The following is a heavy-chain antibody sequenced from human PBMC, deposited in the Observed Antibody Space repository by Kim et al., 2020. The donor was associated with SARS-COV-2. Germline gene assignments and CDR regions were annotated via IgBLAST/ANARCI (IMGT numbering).Heavy chain of an antibody. CDR2: IDYSGST. Sequence: SETLSLTCTVSGGSMSYYWSWIRQPPGKGLEWIGYIDYSGSTNDNPSLKSRVTISVDTSKNQFSLKLSSVTAADTAVYYCARSGHTGRLDYWGQGTLVTVSS. V-gene: IGHV4-59*08. CDR1: GGSMSYY. CDR3: ARSGHTGRLDY. J-gene: IGHJ4*02. D-gene: IGHD3-10*01.